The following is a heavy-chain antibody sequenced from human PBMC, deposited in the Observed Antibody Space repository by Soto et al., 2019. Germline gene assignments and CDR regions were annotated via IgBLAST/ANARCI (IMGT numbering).Heavy chain of an antibody. CDR3: ARGSGSLLKAAFDY. V-gene: IGHV3-21*01. J-gene: IGHJ4*02. CDR2: ISSSSNSI. Sequence: PVGSLRLSCAASGFTFSVYSMNWVRQAPGKGLEWVSSISSSSNSIYYTDSVQGRFTISRDNAKNSLYLQMNSLRAEDTAVYYCARGSGSLLKAAFDYWGQGTLVTVSS. CDR1: GFTFSVYS. D-gene: IGHD1-26*01.